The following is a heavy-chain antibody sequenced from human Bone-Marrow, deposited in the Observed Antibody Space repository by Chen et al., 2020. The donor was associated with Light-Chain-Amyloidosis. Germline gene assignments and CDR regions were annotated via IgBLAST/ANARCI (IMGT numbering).Heavy chain of an antibody. CDR3: XXELKGAHYRGSGVTLPPDY. D-gene: IGHD3-10*01. CDR2: IIPLFRTP. CDR1: GNSFTNHA. V-gene: IGHV1-69*06. Sequence: QVQLVQSGAEVKKPGSSVKISCKGSGNSFTNHAVSWVRQAPGKGLEWMGGIIPLFRTPNYAPKFQDRVTIXADXSXXXXXXXXXXXXXXXXXXXXXXXELKGAHYRGSGVTLPPDYWGQGTLVTVSS. J-gene: IGHJ4*02.